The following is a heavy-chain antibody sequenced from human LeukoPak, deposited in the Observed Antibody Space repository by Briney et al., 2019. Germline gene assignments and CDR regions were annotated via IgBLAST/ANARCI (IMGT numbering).Heavy chain of an antibody. CDR2: IIPIFGTA. CDR1: GGTFSSYA. D-gene: IGHD2-2*01. V-gene: IGHV1-69*13. Sequence: SVKVSCKASGGTFSSYAISWARQAPGQGLEWMGGIIPIFGTANYAQKFQGRVTITADESTSTAYMELSSLRSEDTAVYYCARGHIVVVPAAMGVVNYYYGMDVWGQGTTVTVSS. CDR3: ARGHIVVVPAAMGVVNYYYGMDV. J-gene: IGHJ6*02.